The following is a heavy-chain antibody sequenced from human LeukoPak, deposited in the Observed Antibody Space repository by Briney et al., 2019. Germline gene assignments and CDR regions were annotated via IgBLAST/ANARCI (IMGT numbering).Heavy chain of an antibody. D-gene: IGHD3-10*01. Sequence: GGSQKISCKGSGYSFTSYWIGWVRQMPGKGLEWMGIIYPGDSDTRYSPSFQGQVTISADKSISTAYLQWSSLKASDTAMYYCARQVITMVRGVDGNWFDPWGQGTLVTVSS. CDR2: IYPGDSDT. CDR3: ARQVITMVRGVDGNWFDP. V-gene: IGHV5-51*01. J-gene: IGHJ5*02. CDR1: GYSFTSYW.